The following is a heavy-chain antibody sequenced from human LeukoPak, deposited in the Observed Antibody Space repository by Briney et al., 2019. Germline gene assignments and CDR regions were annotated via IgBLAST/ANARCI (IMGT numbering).Heavy chain of an antibody. CDR3: ATDRTDTAMVQFDY. V-gene: IGHV1-24*01. D-gene: IGHD5-18*01. Sequence: ASVKVSCKVSGYTLTELSMHWVRQAPGKGLEWMGGFDPEDGETIYAQKFQGRVTMTEDTSTDTAYMELSSLRSEDTAVYYCATDRTDTAMVQFDYWGQGTLVTVSS. J-gene: IGHJ4*02. CDR1: GYTLTELS. CDR2: FDPEDGET.